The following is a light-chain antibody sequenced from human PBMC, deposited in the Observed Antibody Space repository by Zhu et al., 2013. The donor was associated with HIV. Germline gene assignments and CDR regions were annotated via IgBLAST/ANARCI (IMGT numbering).Light chain of an antibody. V-gene: IGKV3-15*01. Sequence: EIVMTQSPATLSVSPGERATLSCRASQSXSSKLAWYQQKLGQAPRLIVYGASSRATGVPARFSGRGFGAEFTLTISSLQSDDIGVYYCQQYDNWPPTFGQGTKVDI. CDR3: QQYDNWPPT. CDR2: GAS. J-gene: IGKJ1*01. CDR1: QSXSSK.